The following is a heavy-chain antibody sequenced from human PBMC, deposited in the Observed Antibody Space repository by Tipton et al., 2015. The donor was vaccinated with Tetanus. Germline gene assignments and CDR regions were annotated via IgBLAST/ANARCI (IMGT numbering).Heavy chain of an antibody. CDR1: GYFFDTH. CDR2: VYYSGRT. CDR3: ARMGFTYGQVVY. D-gene: IGHD5-18*01. Sequence: QVQLVQSGAEMRKSGESLKISCKTSGYFFDTHWIAWVRQMPGKGLEWIGHVYYSGRTYYNPPLKSRVTISADMSKNQFSLKLTSVTAADTATYYCARMGFTYGQVVYWGQGTLVTVAS. V-gene: IGHV4-30-4*08. J-gene: IGHJ4*02.